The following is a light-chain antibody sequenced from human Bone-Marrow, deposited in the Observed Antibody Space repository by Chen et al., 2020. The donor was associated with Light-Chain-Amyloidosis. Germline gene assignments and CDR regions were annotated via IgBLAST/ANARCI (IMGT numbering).Light chain of an antibody. CDR2: RDT. Sequence: SYELTQPPSVSVSPGQTARITCSGDDLPTKYAYWYQQKPGQAPVLVIHRDTERPSGVSERFAGSSSGTTATLTSRGVQAEDEADDHCQSADSSGTYEGIFGGGTKLTVL. V-gene: IGLV3-25*03. J-gene: IGLJ2*01. CDR1: DLPTKY. CDR3: QSADSSGTYEGI.